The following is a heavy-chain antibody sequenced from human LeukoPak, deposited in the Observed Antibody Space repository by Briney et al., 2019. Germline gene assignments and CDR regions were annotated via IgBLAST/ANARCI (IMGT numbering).Heavy chain of an antibody. CDR1: GFPFGSYW. CDR3: AREWDLPGAYYMDV. J-gene: IGHJ6*03. Sequence: GGSLRLSCQASGFPFGSYWMHWVRQTPGKGLVWVSRISRDGSNTVYADSVKGRFTISRDNANKTLYLQMNSLRGDDTAVYYCAREWDLPGAYYMDVWGKGTTVTVSS. D-gene: IGHD1-26*01. CDR2: ISRDGSNT. V-gene: IGHV3-74*01.